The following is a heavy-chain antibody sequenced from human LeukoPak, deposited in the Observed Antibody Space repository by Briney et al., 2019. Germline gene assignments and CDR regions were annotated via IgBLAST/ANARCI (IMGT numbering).Heavy chain of an antibody. J-gene: IGHJ5*02. Sequence: SETLSLTCTVSGGSISSGDYYWSWIRQPPGKGLEWIGYIYYSGSTYYNPSLKSRVTISVDTSKNQFSLKLSSVTAADTAVYYCARVMVVATTLAWLDPWGQGTLVTVSS. V-gene: IGHV4-30-4*01. CDR2: IYYSGST. CDR3: ARVMVVATTLAWLDP. CDR1: GGSISSGDYY. D-gene: IGHD2-15*01.